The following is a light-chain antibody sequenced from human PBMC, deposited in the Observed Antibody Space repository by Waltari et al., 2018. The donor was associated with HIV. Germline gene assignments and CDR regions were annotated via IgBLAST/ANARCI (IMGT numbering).Light chain of an antibody. CDR2: KAS. CDR1: QSISSW. J-gene: IGKJ1*01. Sequence: DIQITQSPSTLSPSVGDRVTISCRASQSISSWLAWYQQKPGKAPKLLIYKASSLESGVTSRFSGSGSWTEFTLTISSLQPDDFGTYYCQQYNSYSWTFGQGTKVEIK. V-gene: IGKV1-5*03. CDR3: QQYNSYSWT.